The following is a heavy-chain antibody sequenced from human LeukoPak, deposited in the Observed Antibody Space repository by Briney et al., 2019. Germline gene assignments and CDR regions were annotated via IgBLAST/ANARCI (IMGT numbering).Heavy chain of an antibody. CDR3: ARWTAVAGTSYYYYYMDV. CDR2: IYHSGST. V-gene: IGHV4-59*12. Sequence: SETLSLTCTVSGGPISSYYWSWIRQPPGKGLEWIGEIYHSGSTNYNPSLKSRVTISVDKSKNQFSLKLSSVTAADTAVYYCARWTAVAGTSYYYYYMDVWGKGTTVTVSS. J-gene: IGHJ6*03. D-gene: IGHD6-19*01. CDR1: GGPISSYY.